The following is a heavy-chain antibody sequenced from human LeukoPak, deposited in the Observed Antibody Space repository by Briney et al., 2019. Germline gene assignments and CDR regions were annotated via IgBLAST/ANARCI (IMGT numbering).Heavy chain of an antibody. CDR2: INPSGGST. CDR1: GYTFTGYY. V-gene: IGHV1-46*01. D-gene: IGHD5-12*01. J-gene: IGHJ4*02. CDR3: ARDSKKRGYSGYADY. Sequence: ASVKVSCKASGYTFTGYYMHWVRQAPGQGLEWMGIINPSGGSTSYAQKFQGRVTMTRDMSTSTVYMELSSLRSEDTAVYYCARDSKKRGYSGYADYWGQGTLVTVSS.